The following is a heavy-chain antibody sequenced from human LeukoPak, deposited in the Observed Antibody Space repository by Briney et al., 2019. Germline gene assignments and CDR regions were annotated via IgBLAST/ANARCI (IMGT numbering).Heavy chain of an antibody. V-gene: IGHV1-8*01. Sequence: GASVKVSCKASGYTFTSYDINLVRQATGQGLEWMGWMNPNSGNTGYAQKFQGRVTMTRNTSISTAYMELSSLRSEDTAVYYCARGNQVYYYYGMDVWGQGTTVTVSS. CDR1: GYTFTSYD. CDR3: ARGNQVYYYYGMDV. CDR2: MNPNSGNT. J-gene: IGHJ6*02.